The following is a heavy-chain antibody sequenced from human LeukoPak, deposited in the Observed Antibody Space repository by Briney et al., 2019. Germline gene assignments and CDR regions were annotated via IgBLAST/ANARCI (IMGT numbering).Heavy chain of an antibody. CDR3: ARHV. V-gene: IGHV3-73*01. CDR2: ITGKANRAAP. CDR1: GFRFSGFP. J-gene: IGHJ4*02. Sequence: GGSLRLSCAPSGFRFSGFPLPWVRQASGQWMEWGGRITGKANRAAPGYGASVTGRFTISSDDSKYTVYLKMNSMKTEDTAIYYCARHVWAQG.